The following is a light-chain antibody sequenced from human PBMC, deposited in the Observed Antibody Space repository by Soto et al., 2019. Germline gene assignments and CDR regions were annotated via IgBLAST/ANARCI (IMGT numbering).Light chain of an antibody. CDR3: SSFTSRHTYV. CDR1: SSDIGGYNY. V-gene: IGLV2-14*01. CDR2: DVS. J-gene: IGLJ1*01. Sequence: SALTQPASVSGSPGQSTTISCTGTSSDIGGYNYVSWYQQLPGEAPKLIIYDVSDRPSGVSTRFSGSKSSNTASLTISGLQAEDEGDYYSSSFTSRHTYVFGTGTKLTVL.